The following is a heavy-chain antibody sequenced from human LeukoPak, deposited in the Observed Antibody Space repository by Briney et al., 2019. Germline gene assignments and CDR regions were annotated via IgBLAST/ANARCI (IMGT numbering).Heavy chain of an antibody. CDR3: ARISLVYYGSESYKYYFDY. J-gene: IGHJ4*02. CDR1: GGSMSVHY. CDR2: IYYTGAT. Sequence: SETLSLTCTVSGGSMSVHYWSWIRQTPGKGLEWIGHIYYTGATTYNPSLKSPVSISVDTSKNQFSLRLTSVTAADTAVYFCARISLVYYGSESYKYYFDYWGQGMLVTVSS. V-gene: IGHV4-59*11. D-gene: IGHD3-10*01.